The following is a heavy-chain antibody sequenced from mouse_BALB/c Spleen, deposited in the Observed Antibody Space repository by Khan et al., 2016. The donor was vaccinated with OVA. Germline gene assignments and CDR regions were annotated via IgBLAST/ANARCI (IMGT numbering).Heavy chain of an antibody. J-gene: IGHJ2*03. CDR2: INPHIGET. V-gene: IGHV1-20*02. Sequence: VQLKEPGPELVKPGASVKISCKASGYSFTGYFMNWVMQSHGKSLEWIGRINPHIGETYYNQKFKGKATLTVDESSSTAHMELRSLASEDSAVXYCARSYGGDFDYWAKGTRLTVSS. D-gene: IGHD1-1*02. CDR3: ARSYGGDFDY. CDR1: GYSFTGYF.